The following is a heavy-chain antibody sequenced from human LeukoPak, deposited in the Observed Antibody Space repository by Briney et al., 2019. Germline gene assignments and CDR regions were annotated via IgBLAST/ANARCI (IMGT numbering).Heavy chain of an antibody. Sequence: SETLSLTCAVYGGSFSGYYWSWIRQPPGKGLEWIGEINHSGSTNYNPSLKSRVTISVDTSKNQFSLKLSSVTAADTAVYYCARSKGAGSYLTYYFDYWGQGTLVTVSS. CDR1: GGSFSGYY. CDR3: ARSKGAGSYLTYYFDY. CDR2: INHSGST. J-gene: IGHJ4*02. D-gene: IGHD3-10*01. V-gene: IGHV4-34*01.